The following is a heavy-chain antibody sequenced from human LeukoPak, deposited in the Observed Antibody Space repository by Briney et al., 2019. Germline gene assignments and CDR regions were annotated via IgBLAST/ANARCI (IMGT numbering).Heavy chain of an antibody. CDR3: ARGITMVRGAQEDYYGMDV. V-gene: IGHV1-2*04. Sequence: ASVKVSCKASGYTFTGYYMHWVRQAPGQGLEWMGWISPNSGGTNYAQKFQGWVTMTRDTSISTAYMELSRLRSDDTAVYYCARGITMVRGAQEDYYGMDVWGKGTTVTVSS. CDR2: ISPNSGGT. CDR1: GYTFTGYY. D-gene: IGHD3-10*01. J-gene: IGHJ6*04.